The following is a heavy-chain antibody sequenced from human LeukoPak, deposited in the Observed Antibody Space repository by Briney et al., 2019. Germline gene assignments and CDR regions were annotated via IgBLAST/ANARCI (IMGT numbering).Heavy chain of an antibody. V-gene: IGHV3-74*01. CDR2: INKDGSMT. CDR1: GFTFSSYW. D-gene: IGHD3-10*01. Sequence: PGGSLRLSCVASGFTFSSYWMHWVRQAPGKGLVWVSDINKDGSMTHYADSVKGRFTISRDNAKNTLYLQMNSLRAEDTAVYYCARQQRMGFGENWFDPWGQGTLVTVSS. CDR3: ARQQRMGFGENWFDP. J-gene: IGHJ5*02.